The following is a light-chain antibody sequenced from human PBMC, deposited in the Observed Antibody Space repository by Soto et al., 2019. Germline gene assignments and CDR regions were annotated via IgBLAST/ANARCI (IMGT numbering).Light chain of an antibody. V-gene: IGKV3-15*01. Sequence: EMVMTQSPATLSVSPGERATLSCRASQSVSSNLAWYQQKPGQAPRLLIYGASTRATGIPARFSGSGSGTEFTLTISSLQPDDFATYYCQQYNSYPRTFGQGTKVDIK. J-gene: IGKJ1*01. CDR3: QQYNSYPRT. CDR2: GAS. CDR1: QSVSSN.